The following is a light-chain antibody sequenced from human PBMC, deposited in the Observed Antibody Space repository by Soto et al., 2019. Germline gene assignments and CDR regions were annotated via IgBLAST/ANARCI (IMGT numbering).Light chain of an antibody. CDR1: SGHRNYA. Sequence: LVLTQSPSASASLGASVKLTCTLSSGHRNYAIAWHQQQSEKGPRYLMKLNSDGSHSKGDGIPDRFSGSSSGAERYLTISSLQSEDEADYYCQTWGSGIVVFGGGTKLTVL. CDR3: QTWGSGIVV. CDR2: LNSDGSH. J-gene: IGLJ2*01. V-gene: IGLV4-69*01.